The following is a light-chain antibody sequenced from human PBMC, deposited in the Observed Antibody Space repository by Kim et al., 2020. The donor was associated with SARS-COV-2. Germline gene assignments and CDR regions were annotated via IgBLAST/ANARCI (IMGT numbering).Light chain of an antibody. CDR2: GNN. J-gene: IGLJ3*02. CDR3: AAWDDSLSGPV. CDR1: SSNIGSNF. Sequence: QSVLTQPPSASGTPGQRVTISCSGRSSNIGSNFVYWYQQLPGTAPKLLIYGNNPRPSGVPDRFSASKSGTSASLAISGLRSEDEADYYCAAWDDSLSGPVFGGGTQLTVL. V-gene: IGLV1-47*01.